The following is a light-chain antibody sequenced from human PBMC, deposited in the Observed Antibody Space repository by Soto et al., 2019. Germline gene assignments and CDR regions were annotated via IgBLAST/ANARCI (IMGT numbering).Light chain of an antibody. J-gene: IGKJ1*01. V-gene: IGKV3-11*01. CDR2: DTS. Sequence: EIVLTQSPATLSLSPGERATLSCRASQSINNYLAWFQQKPGQAPRLIVYDTSKRAAGIPARFSGGGSGTDFTLTISGLEPEDFAVYYCQQYGPSPRTFGQGTKVEIK. CDR1: QSINNY. CDR3: QQYGPSPRT.